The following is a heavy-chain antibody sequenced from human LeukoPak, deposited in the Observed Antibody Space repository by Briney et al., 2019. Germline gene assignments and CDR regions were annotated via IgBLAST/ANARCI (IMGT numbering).Heavy chain of an antibody. CDR1: GYTFTGYY. J-gene: IGHJ3*02. D-gene: IGHD1-26*01. Sequence: ASVKVSCKASGYTFTGYYMHWVRQAPGQGLEWMGWINPNSGGTSYAQKFQGRVTMTRDTSISTAYMELSRLRSDDTAVYYCAGGKWELLRAFDIWGQGTMVTVSS. CDR3: AGGKWELLRAFDI. CDR2: INPNSGGT. V-gene: IGHV1-2*02.